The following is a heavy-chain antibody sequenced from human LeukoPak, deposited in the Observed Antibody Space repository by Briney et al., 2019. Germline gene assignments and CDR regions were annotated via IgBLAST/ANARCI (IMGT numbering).Heavy chain of an antibody. CDR3: ARQGGWGGAASLIEF. CDR1: SGSITGYY. V-gene: IGHV4-39*01. Sequence: SDTLSLTCTVSSGSITGYYWAWIRQPPGKGLEWIGSMFYRGSTYYNPSLRSRVTISVDTSKNQFSLKLSSVTASDTAIFYCARQGGWGGAASLIEFWGQGTLVTVSS. D-gene: IGHD1-26*01. CDR2: MFYRGST. J-gene: IGHJ4*02.